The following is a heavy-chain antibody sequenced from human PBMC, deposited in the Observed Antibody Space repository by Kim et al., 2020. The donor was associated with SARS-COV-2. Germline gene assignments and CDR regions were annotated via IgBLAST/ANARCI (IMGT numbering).Heavy chain of an antibody. V-gene: IGHV3-13*01. D-gene: IGHD6-6*01. CDR2: IGTAGDT. Sequence: GGSLRLSCAASGFTFSSYDMHWVRQATGKGLEWVSAIGTAGDTYYPGSVKGRFTISRENAKNSLYLQMNSLRAGDTAVYYCARVSSSSYGMDVWGQGTTVTVSS. CDR3: ARVSSSSYGMDV. J-gene: IGHJ6*02. CDR1: GFTFSSYD.